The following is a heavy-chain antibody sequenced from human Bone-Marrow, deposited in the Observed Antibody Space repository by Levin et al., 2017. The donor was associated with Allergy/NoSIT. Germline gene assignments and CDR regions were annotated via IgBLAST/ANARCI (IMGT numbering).Heavy chain of an antibody. Sequence: GESLKISCEASRFIFSNFAMTWVHQAPGKGLEWVSGISGDGRRTNYADSVKGRFTISRDNSKNILYLQMNSLRADDTAVYYCAKDSKGGYSSFADSMDVWGQGTSVTVSS. CDR1: RFIFSNFA. D-gene: IGHD5-18*01. CDR3: AKDSKGGYSSFADSMDV. J-gene: IGHJ6*02. V-gene: IGHV3-23*01. CDR2: ISGDGRRT.